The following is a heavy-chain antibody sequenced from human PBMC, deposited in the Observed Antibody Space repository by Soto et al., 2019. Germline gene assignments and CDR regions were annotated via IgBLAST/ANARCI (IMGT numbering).Heavy chain of an antibody. V-gene: IGHV4-34*01. CDR3: ATSLWFGTQPEI. Sequence: ETLSLTCAVYGGSFSNNYCTWFRQPPGKGLEWIGEISPSGTTKYIPSLKSRGTISVDTSRKQFFLKVTSVSAADTAVYYCATSLWFGTQPEIWGPGTLVTVSS. CDR1: GGSFSNNY. D-gene: IGHD3-10*01. CDR2: ISPSGTT. J-gene: IGHJ4*02.